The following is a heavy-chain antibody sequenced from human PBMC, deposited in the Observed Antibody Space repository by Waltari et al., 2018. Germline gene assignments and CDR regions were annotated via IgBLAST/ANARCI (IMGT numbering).Heavy chain of an antibody. D-gene: IGHD1-26*01. CDR2: IYYSGST. CDR3: ARVKGVGATTGIDY. V-gene: IGHV4-59*11. CDR1: GGSISSHY. J-gene: IGHJ4*02. Sequence: QVQLQESGPGLVKPSETLSLTCTVSGGSISSHYWSWIRQPPGKGLEWIGYIYYSGSTNYHPSLKSRVTISVDTSKNQFSLKLSSVTAADTAVYYCARVKGVGATTGIDYWGQGTLVTVSS.